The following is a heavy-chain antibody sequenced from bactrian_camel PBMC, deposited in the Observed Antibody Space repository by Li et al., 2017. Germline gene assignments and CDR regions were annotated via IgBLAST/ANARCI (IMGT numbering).Heavy chain of an antibody. CDR1: RYTYSSYC. Sequence: QLVESGGGSVQAGGSLRLSCVVSRYTYSSYCMGWFRQAPGKEREGVACIWPGGRKAYYVDDVKDRFTISIDTATKTAYLQMNNLKPEDTGMCYCAVEPFGVGTCARPREGDFRYWGQGTQVTVS. D-gene: IGHD5*01. CDR2: IWPGGRKA. CDR3: AVEPFGVGTCARPREGDFRY. V-gene: IGHV3S25*01. J-gene: IGHJ6*01.